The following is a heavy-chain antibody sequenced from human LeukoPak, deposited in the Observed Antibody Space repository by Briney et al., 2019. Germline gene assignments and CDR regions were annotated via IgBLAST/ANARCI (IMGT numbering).Heavy chain of an antibody. CDR1: GFTFSTYA. V-gene: IGHV3-30-3*01. J-gene: IGHJ4*02. Sequence: PGRSLRLSCAASGFTFSTYAMHWVRQAPGKGLEWAAVISYDGSNKNYADSVKGRFTISRDNSKNMLYLQMNSLRAEDTAVYYCARYYYYGSGSFDYWGQGTLVTVSS. D-gene: IGHD3-10*01. CDR2: ISYDGSNK. CDR3: ARYYYYGSGSFDY.